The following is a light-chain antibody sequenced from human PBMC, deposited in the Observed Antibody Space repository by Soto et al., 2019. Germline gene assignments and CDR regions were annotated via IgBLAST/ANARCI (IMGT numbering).Light chain of an antibody. V-gene: IGKV4-1*01. CDR3: QQYSSPLFT. CDR1: QSVLYSSNNKNY. J-gene: IGKJ3*01. Sequence: DIVMTQSPDSPAVSLGERATINCKSSQSVLYSSNNKNYLAWYQQKPGQPPKLLIYWASTRESGVPDRFSGSGSGTDFTLTISSLQAEDVAVYYCQQYSSPLFTFGPGTKVDIK. CDR2: WAS.